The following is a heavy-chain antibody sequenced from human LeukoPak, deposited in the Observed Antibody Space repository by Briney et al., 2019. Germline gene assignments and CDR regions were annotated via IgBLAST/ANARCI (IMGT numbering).Heavy chain of an antibody. CDR3: ARHVYPYYYYYMDV. Sequence: PSETLSLTCAVSGGSISKSSYWGWIRQPPGKGLEWIGSIYYSGSTYYNPSLKSRVTISVDTSKNQFSLKLSSVTAADTAAYYCARHVYPYYYYYMDVWGKGTTVTVSS. CDR2: IYYSGST. CDR1: GGSISKSSY. J-gene: IGHJ6*03. V-gene: IGHV4-39*01. D-gene: IGHD5/OR15-5a*01.